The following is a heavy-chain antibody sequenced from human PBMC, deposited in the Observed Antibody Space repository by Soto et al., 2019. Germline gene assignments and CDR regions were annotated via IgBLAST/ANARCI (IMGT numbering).Heavy chain of an antibody. J-gene: IGHJ6*03. V-gene: IGHV3-49*03. Sequence: GGSLRLSCTASGFTFGDYAMSWFRQAPGKGLEWVGFIRSKAYGGTTEYAASVKGRFTISRDDSKSIAYLQMNSLKTEDTAVYYCTREIRDIVVVPASPLFYYYYYMDVWGKGTTVTVSS. CDR2: IRSKAYGGTT. D-gene: IGHD2-2*01. CDR3: TREIRDIVVVPASPLFYYYYYMDV. CDR1: GFTFGDYA.